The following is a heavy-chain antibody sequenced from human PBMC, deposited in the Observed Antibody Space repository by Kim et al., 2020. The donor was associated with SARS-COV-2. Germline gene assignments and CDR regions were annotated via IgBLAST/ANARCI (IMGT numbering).Heavy chain of an antibody. CDR1: GFSLSSYW. CDR3: ASTVRWQQLCS. Sequence: GGSLRLSCAASGFSLSSYWMTWVRQAPGKGLLWVSESKSDGSTKNYADFVPDRFTISRDNDKTTLYLQLNSLRADDTAVYYCASTVRWQQLCSWGQGTLV. J-gene: IGHJ4*02. V-gene: IGHV3-74*01. D-gene: IGHD6-13*01. CDR2: SKSDGSTK.